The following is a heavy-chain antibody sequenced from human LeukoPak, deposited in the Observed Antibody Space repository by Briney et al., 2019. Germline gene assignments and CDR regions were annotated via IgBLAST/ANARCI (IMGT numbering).Heavy chain of an antibody. CDR1: GFTFSSYE. J-gene: IGHJ4*02. CDR2: ISSSGTTI. D-gene: IGHD5-18*01. V-gene: IGHV3-48*03. Sequence: QPGGSLRLSCAASGFTFSSYEMNWVRQAPGKGLEWVSDISSSGTTIHYADSVKGRFTISRDNAKNSLYLQMSSLRAEDTAVYYCVRGLDDGYSYGLDYWGQGTLVTVSS. CDR3: VRGLDDGYSYGLDY.